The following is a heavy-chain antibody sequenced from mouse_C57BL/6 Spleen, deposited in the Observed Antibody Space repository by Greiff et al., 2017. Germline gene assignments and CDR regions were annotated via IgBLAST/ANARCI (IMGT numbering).Heavy chain of an antibody. J-gene: IGHJ2*01. CDR1: GFTFSDAW. CDR3: TRAYYYGRGNYFDY. D-gene: IGHD1-1*01. V-gene: IGHV6-6*01. CDR2: IRNKANNHAT. Sequence: EVQLQESGGGLVQPGGSMKLSCAASGFTFSDAWMDWVRQSPEKGLEWVAEIRNKANNHATYYAESVKGRFTISRDDSKSSVYLQMNSLRAEDTGIYYCTRAYYYGRGNYFDYWGQGTTLTVSS.